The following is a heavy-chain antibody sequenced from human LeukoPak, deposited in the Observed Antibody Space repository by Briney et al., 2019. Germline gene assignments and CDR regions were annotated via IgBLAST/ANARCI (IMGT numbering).Heavy chain of an antibody. CDR3: ARTAHKSYHSFDY. Sequence: ASAKVSCKASGGTFSSYAISWVRQAPGQGLEWMGGIIPIFGTANYAQKFQGRVTITTDESTSTAYMELSSLRSEDTAVYYCARTAHKSYHSFDYWGQGTLVTVSS. V-gene: IGHV1-69*05. CDR2: IIPIFGTA. J-gene: IGHJ4*02. D-gene: IGHD1-26*01. CDR1: GGTFSSYA.